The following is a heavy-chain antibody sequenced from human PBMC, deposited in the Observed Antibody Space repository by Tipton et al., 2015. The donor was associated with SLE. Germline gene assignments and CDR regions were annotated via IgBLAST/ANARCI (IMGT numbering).Heavy chain of an antibody. V-gene: IGHV4-34*01. Sequence: TLSLTCAVSFFSFSGYYWNWIRQPPGKGLEWIGKINHSGSTNYNPSLKSRVTISIDRSKKQFSLRLNSVTAADSAAYYRAKGLSGGFDSWGQGTLATVSS. J-gene: IGHJ4*02. CDR2: INHSGST. CDR1: FFSFSGYY. D-gene: IGHD3-10*01. CDR3: AKGLSGGFDS.